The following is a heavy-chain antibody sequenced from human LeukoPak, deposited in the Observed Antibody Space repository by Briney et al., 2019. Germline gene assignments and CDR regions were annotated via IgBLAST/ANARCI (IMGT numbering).Heavy chain of an antibody. CDR3: AKWVGTILLWFGEGGY. Sequence: PGGSLRLSCAASGFTFSSYAMSWVRQAPGKGLEWVSAISGSGGSTCYADSVKGRFTISRDNSKNTLYLQMNSLRAEDTAVYYCAKWVGTILLWFGEGGYWGQGTLVTVSS. CDR1: GFTFSSYA. J-gene: IGHJ4*02. V-gene: IGHV3-23*01. D-gene: IGHD3-10*01. CDR2: ISGSGGST.